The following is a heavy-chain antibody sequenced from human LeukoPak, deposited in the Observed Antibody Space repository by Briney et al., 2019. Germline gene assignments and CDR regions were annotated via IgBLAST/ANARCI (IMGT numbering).Heavy chain of an antibody. CDR3: AKDPYYYGSGSFDY. V-gene: IGHV3-30*18. CDR1: GFTFSSYG. J-gene: IGHJ4*02. CDR2: ISYDGSNK. Sequence: PGGSLRLSCAASGFTFSSYGMHWVRQAPGKGLEWVAVISYDGSNKYYADSVKGRFTISRDNSKNTLYLQMNSLRAEDTAVYYCAKDPYYYGSGSFDYWGQGTLVTVSS. D-gene: IGHD3-10*01.